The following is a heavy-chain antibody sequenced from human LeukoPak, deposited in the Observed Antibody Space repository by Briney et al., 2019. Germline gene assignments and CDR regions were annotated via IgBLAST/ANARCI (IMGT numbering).Heavy chain of an antibody. CDR2: IKQDGSEK. Sequence: GGSPRLSCAASGFTFSSYWMSWVRQAPGKGLEWVANIKQDGSEKYYVDSVKGRFTISRDNGKNSLYPQMNSLRAEDTAVYYCASVPSCSGGSCYWYYFDYWGQGTLVTVSS. V-gene: IGHV3-7*01. D-gene: IGHD2-15*01. CDR1: GFTFSSYW. J-gene: IGHJ4*02. CDR3: ASVPSCSGGSCYWYYFDY.